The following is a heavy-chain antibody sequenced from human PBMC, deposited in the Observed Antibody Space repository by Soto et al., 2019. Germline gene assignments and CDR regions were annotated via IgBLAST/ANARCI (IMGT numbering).Heavy chain of an antibody. CDR3: VRGWDADAGNFAY. CDR2: IYPGDSDT. Sequence: PGESLKNSCKGSGYSFTSYWIGWVRQMPGKGLEWMGIIYPGDSDTRYSPSFQGQVTISADKSISTAYLQWSSLKASDTAMYYCVRGWDADAGNFAYCARGTLDTVSS. J-gene: IGHJ4*02. CDR1: GYSFTSYW. D-gene: IGHD1-26*01. V-gene: IGHV5-51*01.